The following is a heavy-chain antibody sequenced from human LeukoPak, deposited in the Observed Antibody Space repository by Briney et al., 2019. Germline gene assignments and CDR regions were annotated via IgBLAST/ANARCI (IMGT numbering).Heavy chain of an antibody. V-gene: IGHV1-2*02. CDR1: GYTFTGYY. CDR2: INPNSGGT. Sequence: ASVRVSCKASGYTFTGYYMHWVRQAPGQGLEWMGWINPNSGGTNYARKFQGRVTMTRDTSISTAYMELSRLRSDDTAVYYCARVSVPAATPYYFDYWGQGTLVTVSS. J-gene: IGHJ4*02. D-gene: IGHD2-2*02. CDR3: ARVSVPAATPYYFDY.